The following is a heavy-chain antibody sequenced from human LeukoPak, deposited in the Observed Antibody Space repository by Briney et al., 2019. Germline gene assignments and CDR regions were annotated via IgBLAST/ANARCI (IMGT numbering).Heavy chain of an antibody. Sequence: TGGSLRLSCAASGFTFSGSALHWVRRASGKGLEWVGRIRSTANGYATAYAASVKGRFTISRDDSKNTAYLQMDSLKTEDTAVYYCTTGAMIVSWGQGTLVTVSS. J-gene: IGHJ5*02. CDR3: TTGAMIVS. D-gene: IGHD3-22*01. CDR1: GFTFSGSA. CDR2: IRSTANGYAT. V-gene: IGHV3-73*01.